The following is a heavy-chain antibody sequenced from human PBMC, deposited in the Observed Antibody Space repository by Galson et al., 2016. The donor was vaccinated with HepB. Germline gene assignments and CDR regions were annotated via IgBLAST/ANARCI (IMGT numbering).Heavy chain of an antibody. V-gene: IGHV3-33*01. J-gene: IGHJ4*02. CDR1: GFIFSNCG. Sequence: SLRLSCEASGFIFSNCGMHWVRQAPGKGLEWVAVIWYDASNTYYADSVKGRFTISRDNSKNTVFLQMNSLRAEDTALYYCARDPAGGADYWGQGTLVTVSS. CDR3: ARDPAGGADY. CDR2: IWYDASNT. D-gene: IGHD3-10*01.